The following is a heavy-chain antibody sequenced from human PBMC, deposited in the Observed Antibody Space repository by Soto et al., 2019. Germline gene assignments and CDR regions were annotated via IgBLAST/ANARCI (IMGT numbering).Heavy chain of an antibody. V-gene: IGHV3-33*01. J-gene: IGHJ5*01. CDR2: IWYDGSKK. D-gene: IGHD3-22*01. Sequence: PGGSLRLSCAASGFSFSSSGMHWVRQAPGKGLEWVAIIWYDGSKKYYADSVKGRFTVPRDNSRSTVYLQMNSLRAEDTAVYYCARGPFTIYDTSGYFDSWGQGTLVTVSS. CDR1: GFSFSSSG. CDR3: ARGPFTIYDTSGYFDS.